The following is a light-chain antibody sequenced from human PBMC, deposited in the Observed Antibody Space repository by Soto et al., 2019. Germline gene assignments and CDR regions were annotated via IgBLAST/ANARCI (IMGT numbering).Light chain of an antibody. CDR1: QSIGSW. CDR2: KAS. CDR3: QQYENYWT. Sequence: DIQMTQSPSTLSASVGDRVIIVCRASQSIGSWLAWYQQKPGKAPKLLIYKASSLESGVPSRFSGSGSGTEFTLTIRSLQPDDFGIYYCQQYENYWTFGQGTKVDIK. J-gene: IGKJ1*01. V-gene: IGKV1-5*03.